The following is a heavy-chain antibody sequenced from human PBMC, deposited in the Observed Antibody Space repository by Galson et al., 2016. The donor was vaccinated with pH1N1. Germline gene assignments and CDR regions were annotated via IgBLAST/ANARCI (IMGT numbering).Heavy chain of an antibody. D-gene: IGHD5-18*01. CDR3: VRGLRGYSFT. J-gene: IGHJ4*02. CDR2: IYPDGAT. CDR1: AFNVRSDY. V-gene: IGHV3-53*01. Sequence: SLRLSCATSAFNVRSDYLSWIRQAPGKGLEWLSIIYPDGATYDADSLNGRFSISRDNSKNTLDLQMNSLRADDTAVYYCVRGLRGYSFTWGQGTLVTVSS.